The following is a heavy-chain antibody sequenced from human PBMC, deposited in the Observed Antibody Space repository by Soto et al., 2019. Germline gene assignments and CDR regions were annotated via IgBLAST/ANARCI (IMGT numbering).Heavy chain of an antibody. J-gene: IGHJ6*02. CDR2: MNPNSGNT. CDR3: ARWPDGYYYYGMDV. CDR1: GYTFTSYD. Sequence: ASVKVSCKASGYTFTSYDINRVRQATGQGLEWMGWMNPNSGNTGYAQKFQGRVTMTRNTSISTAYMELSSLRSEDTAVYYCARWPDGYYYYGMDVWGQGTTVTVSS. V-gene: IGHV1-8*01.